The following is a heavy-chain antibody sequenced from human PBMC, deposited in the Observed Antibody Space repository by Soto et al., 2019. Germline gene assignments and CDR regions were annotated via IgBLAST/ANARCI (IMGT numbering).Heavy chain of an antibody. CDR2: IQSKTEGGKT. V-gene: IGHV3-15*01. CDR3: TTWSWVVIDTTGY. J-gene: IGHJ4*02. D-gene: IGHD3-22*01. Sequence: EVQLVESGGGLVQPGGSLRLSCAASGFTFSNAGMSWVRQAPGKGLEWVGRIQSKTEGGKTDYAAPVKGRFTISRDDSKNTLYLQMNSMKTEDTAVYYCTTWSWVVIDTTGYWGQGTLVTVAS. CDR1: GFTFSNAG.